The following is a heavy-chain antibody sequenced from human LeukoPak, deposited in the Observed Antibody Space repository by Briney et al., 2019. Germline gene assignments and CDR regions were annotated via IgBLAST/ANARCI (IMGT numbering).Heavy chain of an antibody. CDR2: MYHSGST. V-gene: IGHV4-38-2*02. J-gene: IGHJ3*02. CDR1: GFSISTHYY. Sequence: SETLSLTCTVSGFSISTHYYWVWIRQPPGKGLEWIGSMYHSGSTNYNPSLKSRVTISVDTSKNQFSLKLSSVTAADTAVYYCARVGGDGYNYYAFDIWGQGTMVTVSS. D-gene: IGHD5-24*01. CDR3: ARVGGDGYNYYAFDI.